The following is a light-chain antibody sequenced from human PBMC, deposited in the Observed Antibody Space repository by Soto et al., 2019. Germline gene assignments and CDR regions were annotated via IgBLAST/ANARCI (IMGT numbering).Light chain of an antibody. CDR1: QSVSSY. J-gene: IGKJ4*01. Sequence: EIVLTQSPATLSLSPGERETLSCRASQSVSSYLAWYQQKPGQAPRLLIYDASNRATGIPARFSGSGSGTDFTLTISSLEPEEFAVYYCQQRSNWPPSFGGGTKVEIK. CDR3: QQRSNWPPS. CDR2: DAS. V-gene: IGKV3-11*01.